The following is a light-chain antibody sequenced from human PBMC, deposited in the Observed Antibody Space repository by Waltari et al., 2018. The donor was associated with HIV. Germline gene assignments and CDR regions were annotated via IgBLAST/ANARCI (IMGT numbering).Light chain of an antibody. CDR3: CSYAVTYTYV. J-gene: IGLJ1*01. Sequence: QSALTQPRSVSGSPGQSVTISCTGTASDLGYFDYVAWYQQYPAKAPKVIIYEVFQRPSAVPARFAASKACITPSLTSSGLQDEDEADYYCCSYAVTYTYVFGSGTTVTVL. CDR1: ASDLGYFDY. V-gene: IGLV2-11*01. CDR2: EVF.